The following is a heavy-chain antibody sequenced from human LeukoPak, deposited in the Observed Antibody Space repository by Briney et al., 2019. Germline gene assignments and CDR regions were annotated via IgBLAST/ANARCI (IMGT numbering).Heavy chain of an antibody. CDR1: GFTFSSHA. D-gene: IGHD5-24*01. Sequence: GGSVRLSCAASGFTFSSHAMNWVRQAPGKGLEWVSIISGSGISTYYADSVKGRFTISRDNSKNTLYLQMNSLRAEDTAVYYCAKDQNGYNKPADYWGQGTLVTVSS. J-gene: IGHJ4*02. V-gene: IGHV3-23*01. CDR2: ISGSGIST. CDR3: AKDQNGYNKPADY.